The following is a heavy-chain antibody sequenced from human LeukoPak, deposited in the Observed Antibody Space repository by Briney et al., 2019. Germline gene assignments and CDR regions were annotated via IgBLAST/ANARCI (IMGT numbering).Heavy chain of an antibody. CDR3: ARVYYYGSGSYYNVNPYYFDY. D-gene: IGHD3-10*01. V-gene: IGHV1-2*06. CDR2: INPNSGGT. J-gene: IGHJ4*02. CDR1: GYTFTGYY. Sequence: ASVKVSCKASGYTFTGYYMHWVRQAPGRGLEWMGRINPNSGGTNYAQKFQGRVTMTRDTSISTAYMELSRLRSDDTAVYYCARVYYYGSGSYYNVNPYYFDYWGQGTLVTVSS.